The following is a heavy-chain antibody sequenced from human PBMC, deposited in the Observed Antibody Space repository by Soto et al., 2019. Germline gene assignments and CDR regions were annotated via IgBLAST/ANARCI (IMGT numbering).Heavy chain of an antibody. CDR1: GFTFSSYG. D-gene: IGHD3-16*01. J-gene: IGHJ5*02. Sequence: PGGSLRLSCADSGFTFSSYGMHWVRQAPGKGLEWVAVISYDGSNKYYADSVKGRFTISRDNSKNTLYLQMNSLRAEDTAVYYCARDLTLGSWFDPWGQGTLVTVAA. CDR3: ARDLTLGSWFDP. CDR2: ISYDGSNK. V-gene: IGHV3-30*03.